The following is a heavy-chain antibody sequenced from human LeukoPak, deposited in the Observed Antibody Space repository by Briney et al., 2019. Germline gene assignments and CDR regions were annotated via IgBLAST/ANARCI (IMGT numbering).Heavy chain of an antibody. V-gene: IGHV1-18*01. Sequence: ASVKVSCKASGYTFTSYGISWVRQAPGQGLEWMGWISAYNGNTNYAQKLQGRVTMTTDTSTSTAYMELRSLRSDDTAVYYCARDWVYSSGWFGADYWGQGTLVTVSS. CDR1: GYTFTSYG. J-gene: IGHJ4*02. CDR2: ISAYNGNT. D-gene: IGHD6-19*01. CDR3: ARDWVYSSGWFGADY.